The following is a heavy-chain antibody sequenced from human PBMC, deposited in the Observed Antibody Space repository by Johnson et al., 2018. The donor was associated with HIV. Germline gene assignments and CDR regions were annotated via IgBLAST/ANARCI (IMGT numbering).Heavy chain of an antibody. V-gene: IGHV3-30*03. Sequence: GFTFSSYGMHWVRQAPGKGLEWVAVISYDGSNKYYADSVKGRFTISRDNSKNTLYLQMNSLRAEDTAVYYCASGYYDSSGYYPDAFDIWGQGTMVTVSS. CDR1: GFTFSSYG. D-gene: IGHD3-22*01. J-gene: IGHJ3*02. CDR3: ASGYYDSSGYYPDAFDI. CDR2: ISYDGSNK.